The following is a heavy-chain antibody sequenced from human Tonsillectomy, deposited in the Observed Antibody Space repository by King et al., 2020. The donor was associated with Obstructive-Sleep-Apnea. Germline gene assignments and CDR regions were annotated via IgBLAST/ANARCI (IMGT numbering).Heavy chain of an antibody. CDR2: IKSTTDGGTT. CDR1: EFTFTNAW. V-gene: IGHV3-15*01. J-gene: IGHJ4*02. CDR3: TTDQGTAMVIDY. Sequence: VQLVESGGGLVKPGGSLRLSCAVSEFTFTNAWMSWVRQAPGKGLEWVGRIKSTTDGGTTDYAAPVKGRFIISRDDSKNTLYLQMNSLKTEDTAVYYCTTDQGTAMVIDYWGQGTLVTVSS. D-gene: IGHD5-18*01.